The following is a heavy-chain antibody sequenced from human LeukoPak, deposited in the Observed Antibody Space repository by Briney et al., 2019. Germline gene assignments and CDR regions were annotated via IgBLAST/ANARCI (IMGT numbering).Heavy chain of an antibody. D-gene: IGHD6-6*01. CDR3: ARDYPSIAAPYYYYYGMDV. J-gene: IGHJ6*02. V-gene: IGHV1-69*13. Sequence: ASVKVSCKASGGTFSSYAISWVRQAPGQGLEWMGGIIPIFGTASYAQKFQGRVTITADESTSTAYMELSSLRSEDTAVYYCARDYPSIAAPYYYYYGMDVWGQGTTVTVSS. CDR1: GGTFSSYA. CDR2: IIPIFGTA.